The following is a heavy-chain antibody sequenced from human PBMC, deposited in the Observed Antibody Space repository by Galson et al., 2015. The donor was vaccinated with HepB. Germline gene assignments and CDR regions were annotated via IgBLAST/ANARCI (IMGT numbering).Heavy chain of an antibody. V-gene: IGHV3-30*19. CDR1: GFTFSNYG. CDR3: AREVTLTSSWYYYGMDV. Sequence: SLRLSCAASGFTFSNYGMYWVRQAPGKGLEWVAVISYDGSYQYYADSVKGRFTIPRDNSKNTLYLQMNSLGGEDTAVYFCAREVTLTSSWYYYGMDVWGHGTTVIVSS. CDR2: ISYDGSYQ. J-gene: IGHJ6*02. D-gene: IGHD6-13*01.